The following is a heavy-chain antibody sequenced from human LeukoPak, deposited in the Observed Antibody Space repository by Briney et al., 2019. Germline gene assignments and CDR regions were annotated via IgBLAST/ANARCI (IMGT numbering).Heavy chain of an antibody. J-gene: IGHJ5*02. Sequence: PSETLSLTCTVSGGSISSYYWSWIRQPPGKGLEWIGYIYYSGSTNYNPSLKSRVTMSVDTSKNQFSLKLSSVTAADTAVYYCARHDTTYDILTGYYKGWFDPWGQGTLVTVSS. D-gene: IGHD3-9*01. V-gene: IGHV4-59*08. CDR2: IYYSGST. CDR3: ARHDTTYDILTGYYKGWFDP. CDR1: GGSISSYY.